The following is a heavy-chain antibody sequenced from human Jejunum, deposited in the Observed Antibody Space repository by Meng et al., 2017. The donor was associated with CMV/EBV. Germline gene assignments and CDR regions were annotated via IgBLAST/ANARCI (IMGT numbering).Heavy chain of an antibody. CDR2: ISMDGSVT. V-gene: IGHV3-74*01. CDR3: TRDLPLRLEEYFDY. CDR1: GFAFSSYW. Sequence: SGFAFSSYWMNWVRHAPGKGLVWVSRISMDGSVTSYADSVKGRFTTSRDNAKNTLYLQMNSLRAEDTAMYYCTRDLPLRLEEYFDYWGQGTLVTVSS. J-gene: IGHJ4*02.